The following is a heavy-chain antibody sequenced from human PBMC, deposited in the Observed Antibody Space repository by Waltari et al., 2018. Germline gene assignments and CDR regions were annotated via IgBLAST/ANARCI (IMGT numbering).Heavy chain of an antibody. D-gene: IGHD2-2*01. Sequence: EVQLTESGGGLVQPGGSLRLPCAASGFSFSAYWMTWGRQAPGRVLEWVANIKDDGSAQYHADSVNDRFSISRDNAKNSLYLQMNSVSAEDTAIYYCARGSPGYVRVWDSWGQGTMVTVSS. CDR3: ARGSPGYVRVWDS. V-gene: IGHV3-7*03. J-gene: IGHJ4*02. CDR1: GFSFSAYW. CDR2: IKDDGSAQ.